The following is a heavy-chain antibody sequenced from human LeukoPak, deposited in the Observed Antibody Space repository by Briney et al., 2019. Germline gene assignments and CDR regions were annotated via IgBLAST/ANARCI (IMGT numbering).Heavy chain of an antibody. J-gene: IGHJ4*02. CDR1: GFTFSSYA. CDR3: ARGTYYYDSSGYYSIDY. Sequence: AGGSLRLSCAASGFTFSSYAMHWVRQAPGKGLEWVAVISYDGSNKYYADSVKGRFTISRDNSKNTLYLQMNSLRAEDTAVYYCARGTYYYDSSGYYSIDYWGQGTLVTVPS. CDR2: ISYDGSNK. V-gene: IGHV3-30-3*01. D-gene: IGHD3-22*01.